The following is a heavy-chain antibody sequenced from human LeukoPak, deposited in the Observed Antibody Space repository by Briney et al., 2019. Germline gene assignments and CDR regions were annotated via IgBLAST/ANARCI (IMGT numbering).Heavy chain of an antibody. CDR2: ISGYNGNT. Sequence: ASVKVSCKASGGTFSSYAINWVRQAPGQGLEWMGWISGYNGNTNYAQKLQGRVTMTTDTSTSTAYMELRSLRSDDTAVYYCARGGSSSWSRQSDYWGQGTLVTVSS. CDR1: GGTFSSYA. J-gene: IGHJ4*02. V-gene: IGHV1-18*01. CDR3: ARGGSSSWSRQSDY. D-gene: IGHD6-13*01.